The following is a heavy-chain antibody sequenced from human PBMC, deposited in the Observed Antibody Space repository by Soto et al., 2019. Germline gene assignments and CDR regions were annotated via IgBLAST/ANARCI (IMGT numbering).Heavy chain of an antibody. J-gene: IGHJ4*02. V-gene: IGHV3-15*07. CDR3: SRAYYDFWSGYYRGSNFDY. D-gene: IGHD3-3*01. Sequence: GGSLRLSCAASGFTFSNAWMNWVRQAPGKGLEWVGRIKSKTDGGTTDYAAPVKGRFTISRDDSKNTLYLQMNSLKTEDTAVYYCSRAYYDFWSGYYRGSNFDYWGQGTLVTVSS. CDR2: IKSKTDGGTT. CDR1: GFTFSNAW.